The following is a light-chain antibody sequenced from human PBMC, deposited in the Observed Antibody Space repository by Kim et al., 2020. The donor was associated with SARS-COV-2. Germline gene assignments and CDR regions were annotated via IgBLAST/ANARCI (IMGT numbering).Light chain of an antibody. Sequence: EAPGQTASITCSGDKLGDKYACWYQQKPGQSPVLVIYQDSKRPSGIPERFSGSNSGNTATLTISGTQAMDEADYYCQAWDSSTVVFGGGTQLTVL. V-gene: IGLV3-1*01. CDR3: QAWDSSTVV. CDR1: KLGDKY. CDR2: QDS. J-gene: IGLJ2*01.